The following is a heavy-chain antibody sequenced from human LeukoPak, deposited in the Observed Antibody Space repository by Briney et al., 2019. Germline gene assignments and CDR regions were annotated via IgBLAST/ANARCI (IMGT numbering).Heavy chain of an antibody. D-gene: IGHD4/OR15-4a*01. J-gene: IGHJ5*02. CDR3: ARVRDWFDP. CDR2: IWYSGFT. Sequence: SETLSLTCAVYGGSFSGYYWSWIRQPLGKGLEWIGYIWYSGFTYYNPSLKSRVTISVDTSKDQFFLKLSSVTAADTAMYYCARVRDWFDPWGQGTLVTVSS. V-gene: IGHV4-34*01. CDR1: GGSFSGYY.